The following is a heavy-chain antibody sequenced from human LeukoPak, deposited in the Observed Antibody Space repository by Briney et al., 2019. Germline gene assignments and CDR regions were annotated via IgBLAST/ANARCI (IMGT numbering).Heavy chain of an antibody. V-gene: IGHV3-53*01. D-gene: IGHD3-10*01. CDR1: GFTVSSNY. CDR3: ARGSGSYYAPPWY. J-gene: IGHJ4*02. Sequence: PAGSLRLSCAASGFTVSSNYMSWVRQPPAQGLEWVSVIYSGGSTYYTDSVKGRFTISRDNSKNTLYLQMNSLRAEDTAVYYCARGSGSYYAPPWYWGQGTLVTVSS. CDR2: IYSGGST.